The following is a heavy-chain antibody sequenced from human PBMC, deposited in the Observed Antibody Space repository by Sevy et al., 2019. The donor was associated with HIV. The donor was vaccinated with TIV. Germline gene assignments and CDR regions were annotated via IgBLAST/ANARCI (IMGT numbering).Heavy chain of an antibody. CDR2: IWYDGSNK. J-gene: IGHJ4*02. V-gene: IGHV3-33*01. Sequence: GGSLRLSCAASGFTFSSYGMHWVRQAPGKGLEWVAVIWYDGSNKYYADSVKGRFTISRDNSKNTLYLQMNSLRAEDTAVYYCARSRNYYDSSAAVDYWGQGTLVTVSS. CDR1: GFTFSSYG. D-gene: IGHD3-22*01. CDR3: ARSRNYYDSSAAVDY.